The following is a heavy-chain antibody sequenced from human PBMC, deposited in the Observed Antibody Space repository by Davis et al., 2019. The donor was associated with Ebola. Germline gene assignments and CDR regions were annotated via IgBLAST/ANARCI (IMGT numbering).Heavy chain of an antibody. V-gene: IGHV5-51*01. CDR1: GFSFTSYW. D-gene: IGHD2-15*01. CDR3: AGATSGGDIVVVVAATPFDY. CDR2: IHPGDSDT. J-gene: IGHJ4*02. Sequence: GESLKISCKGSGFSFTSYWIGWVRQMPAKGLAWMGIIHPGDSDTRYSPSFQGQVTISSDKSVNTAYLQWSSLKASDTAMYYCAGATSGGDIVVVVAATPFDYWGQGTLVTVSS.